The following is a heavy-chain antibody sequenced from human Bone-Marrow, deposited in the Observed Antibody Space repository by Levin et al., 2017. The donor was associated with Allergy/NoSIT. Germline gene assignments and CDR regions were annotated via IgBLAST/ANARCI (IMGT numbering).Heavy chain of an antibody. CDR1: GGSISDNY. V-gene: IGHV4-59*01. CDR2: IYYSGST. D-gene: IGHD2-15*01. J-gene: IGHJ2*01. CDR3: ARSRGVLVVGATLGWYFDL. Sequence: NPSETLSLICTVSGGSISDNYWSWIRQTPGRGLESIGFIYYSGSTNYNPSLKSRVTISLDTSKNQFSLKLSSVTAADTAVYYCARSRGVLVVGATLGWYFDLWGRGTLVTVSS.